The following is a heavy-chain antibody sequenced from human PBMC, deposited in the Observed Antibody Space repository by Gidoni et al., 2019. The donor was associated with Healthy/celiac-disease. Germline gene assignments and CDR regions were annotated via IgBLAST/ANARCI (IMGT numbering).Heavy chain of an antibody. CDR2: MNPNSGNT. CDR1: GYTFTSYD. CDR3: ARERAAHYYYYYGMDV. Sequence: QVQLVQSGAEVKKPGASVKVSCKASGYTFTSYDINWVRQATGQGLEWMGWMNPNSGNTGYAQKFQGRVTMTRNTSISTAYMELSSLRSEDTAVYYCARERAAHYYYYYGMDVWGQGTTVTVSS. J-gene: IGHJ6*02. D-gene: IGHD2-15*01. V-gene: IGHV1-8*01.